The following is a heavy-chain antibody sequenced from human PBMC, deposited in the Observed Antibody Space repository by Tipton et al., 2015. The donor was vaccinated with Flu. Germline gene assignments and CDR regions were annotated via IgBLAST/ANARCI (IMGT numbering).Heavy chain of an antibody. J-gene: IGHJ4*02. CDR3: AKAPSGTYGSGSPFDY. Sequence: SLRLSCAASGFTFDDYAMHWVRQAPGKGLEWVSGISWNSGSIGYADSVKGRFTISRDNAKNSLYLQMNSLRAEDTALYYCAKAPSGTYGSGSPFDYWGQGTLVTVSS. D-gene: IGHD3-10*01. CDR1: GFTFDDYA. CDR2: ISWNSGSI. V-gene: IGHV3-9*01.